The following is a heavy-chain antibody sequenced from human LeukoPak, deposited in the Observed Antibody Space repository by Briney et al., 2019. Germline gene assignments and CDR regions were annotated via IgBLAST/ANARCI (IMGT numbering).Heavy chain of an antibody. J-gene: IGHJ4*02. Sequence: ASVKVPCKASGYTFTGYYMHWVRQAPGQGLEWMGWINPNSGGTNYAQKFQGRVTMTRDTSISTAYMELSRLRSDDTAVYYCARSVDIVATQFDYWGQGTLVTVSS. D-gene: IGHD5-12*01. V-gene: IGHV1-2*02. CDR3: ARSVDIVATQFDY. CDR1: GYTFTGYY. CDR2: INPNSGGT.